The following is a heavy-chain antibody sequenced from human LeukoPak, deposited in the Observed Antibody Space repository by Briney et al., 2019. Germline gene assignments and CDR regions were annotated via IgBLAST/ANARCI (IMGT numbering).Heavy chain of an antibody. J-gene: IGHJ4*02. Sequence: PSGTLSLTCAVSGVSISSGNWWSWVRQPPGKGLEWIGEIYHSGNTNYNPSLKSRVTLSVDKSKNQFSLHLSSVTAADTAMYYCVSHGGYYFDYWGQGTLVTVSS. CDR2: IYHSGNT. CDR3: VSHGGYYFDY. CDR1: GVSISSGNW. V-gene: IGHV4-4*02. D-gene: IGHD3-16*01.